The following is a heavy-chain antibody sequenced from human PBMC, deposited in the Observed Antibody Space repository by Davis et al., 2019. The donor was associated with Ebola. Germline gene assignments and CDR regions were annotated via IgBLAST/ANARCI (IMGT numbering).Heavy chain of an antibody. D-gene: IGHD6-13*01. Sequence: SLKISCAASGFTFDDYAMHWVRQAPGKGLEWVSGISWNSGSIGYADSVKGRFTISRDNAKNSLYLQMNSLRAEDTALYYCAKDMYPIAAAGISDFDHWGQGTLVTVSS. CDR2: ISWNSGSI. CDR1: GFTFDDYA. V-gene: IGHV3-9*01. CDR3: AKDMYPIAAAGISDFDH. J-gene: IGHJ4*02.